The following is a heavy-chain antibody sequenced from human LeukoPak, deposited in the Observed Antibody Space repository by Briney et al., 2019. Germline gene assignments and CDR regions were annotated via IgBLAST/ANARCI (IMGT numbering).Heavy chain of an antibody. V-gene: IGHV3-7*01. Sequence: GGSLRLSCAASGFTFSSYWMSWVRQAPGKGLEWVANIQQDGSEKYYVDSVKGRFTISRDNAKNSLYLQMNSLRAGDTAVYYCAGGRRSDGSGPPYFDYWGQGTLVTVSS. D-gene: IGHD6-19*01. CDR1: GFTFSSYW. CDR3: AGGRRSDGSGPPYFDY. J-gene: IGHJ4*02. CDR2: IQQDGSEK.